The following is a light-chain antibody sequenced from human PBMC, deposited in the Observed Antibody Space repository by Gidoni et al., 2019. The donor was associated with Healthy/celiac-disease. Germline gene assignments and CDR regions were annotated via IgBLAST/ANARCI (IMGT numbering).Light chain of an antibody. V-gene: IGKV4-1*01. J-gene: IGKJ2*01. Sequence: DIVMTQSPDSLAVSLGEKATINCKSSQSVLYSSNNKNYLAWYQQKPGQPPKLLIYWASTRESGVPARFSGSGSGTDFTLTISSLQAEDVAVYYCQQYYSTPYTFGPXTKLEIK. CDR3: QQYYSTPYT. CDR2: WAS. CDR1: QSVLYSSNNKNY.